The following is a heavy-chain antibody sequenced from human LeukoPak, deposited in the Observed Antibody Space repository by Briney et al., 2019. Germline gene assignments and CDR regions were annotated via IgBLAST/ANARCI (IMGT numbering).Heavy chain of an antibody. Sequence: SQTLSLTCTVSGGSISSGGYYWSWIRQHPGKGLEWIGYIYYGGSTYYNPSLKSRVTISVDTSKNQFSLKLSSVTAADTAVYYCAGDSGSYSYFDYWGQGTLVTVSS. CDR1: GGSISSGGYY. D-gene: IGHD1-26*01. J-gene: IGHJ4*02. CDR3: AGDSGSYSYFDY. V-gene: IGHV4-31*03. CDR2: IYYGGST.